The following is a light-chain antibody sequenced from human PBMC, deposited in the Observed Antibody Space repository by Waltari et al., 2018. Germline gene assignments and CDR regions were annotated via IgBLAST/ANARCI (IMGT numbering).Light chain of an antibody. V-gene: IGLV3-1*01. J-gene: IGLJ3*02. Sequence: SYELTQPPSLSMSPGHPASIPYSRDNFWDKYACWDQQKPGQSPGLVISQDNKRPSGIPERFSGSNSGDTATLTISGTQAMDEADYYCQAWDTTTAVFGGVTKLTVL. CDR1: NFWDKY. CDR2: QDN. CDR3: QAWDTTTAV.